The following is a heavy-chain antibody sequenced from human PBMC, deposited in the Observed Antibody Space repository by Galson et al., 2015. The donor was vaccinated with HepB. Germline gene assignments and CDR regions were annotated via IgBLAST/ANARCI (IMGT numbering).Heavy chain of an antibody. J-gene: IGHJ4*02. Sequence: MSWVRQAPGMGLEWVSVIYSDGSIYYIDSVKGRFTISRDNSKNTPYLQMNSLRAEDTAVYYCASGRGFWSGYSQDYWGQGTLVTVSS. V-gene: IGHV3-66*02. CDR2: IYSDGSI. D-gene: IGHD3-3*01. CDR3: ASGRGFWSGYSQDY.